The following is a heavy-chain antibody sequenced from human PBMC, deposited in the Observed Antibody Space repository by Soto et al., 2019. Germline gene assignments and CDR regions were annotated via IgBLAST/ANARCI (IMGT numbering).Heavy chain of an antibody. CDR1: GFTFSSYG. CDR3: ARVLSVIDGMDV. J-gene: IGHJ6*02. CDR2: IWYDGSNK. D-gene: IGHD3-16*02. V-gene: IGHV3-33*01. Sequence: GGSLRLSCAASGFTFSSYGMHWVRQAPGKGLEWVAVIWYDGSNKYYADSVKGRFTISRDNSKNTLYLQMNSLRAEDTAVYYCARVLSVIDGMDVWGQGTTVTVSS.